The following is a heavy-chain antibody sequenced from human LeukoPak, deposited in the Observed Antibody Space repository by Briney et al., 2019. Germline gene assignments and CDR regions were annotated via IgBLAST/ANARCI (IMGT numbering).Heavy chain of an antibody. V-gene: IGHV3-30*02. CDR2: IRYDGSNK. Sequence: GGSLRLSCAASGFTFSSYGMHWVRQAPGKGLEWVAFIRYDGSNKYYADSVKGRFTISRDNSKNTLYLQMNSLRAEDTAVYYCAKEDAGQLERLPPDYWGQGTLVTVSS. D-gene: IGHD1-1*01. J-gene: IGHJ4*02. CDR3: AKEDAGQLERLPPDY. CDR1: GFTFSSYG.